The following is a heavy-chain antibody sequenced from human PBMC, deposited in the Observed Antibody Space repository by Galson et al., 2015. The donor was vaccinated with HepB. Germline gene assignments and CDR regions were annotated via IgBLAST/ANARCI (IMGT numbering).Heavy chain of an antibody. CDR3: ARGGFGMGATDY. J-gene: IGHJ4*02. V-gene: IGHV3-48*01. Sequence: SLRLSCAASGFIFSSYTMNWVRQGPGKGLEWVSYISSSGSTIYYADSVKGRFTISRDNAKNSLYLQMNSLRGDDTAVYYCARGGFGMGATDYWGQGVQVTVSA. D-gene: IGHD1-26*01. CDR1: GFIFSSYT. CDR2: ISSSGSTI.